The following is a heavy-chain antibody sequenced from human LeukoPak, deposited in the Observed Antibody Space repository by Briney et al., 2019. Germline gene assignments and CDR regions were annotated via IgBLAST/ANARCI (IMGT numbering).Heavy chain of an antibody. CDR3: ASGYYTGWLDY. D-gene: IGHD3-3*01. J-gene: IGHJ4*02. CDR1: GFSFSTYD. Sequence: PGGSLRLSCAASGFSFSTYDMNWVRQAPGKGLEWVSSISSSSSYIYYADSVKGRFTISRDNAKNSLYLQMNSLRAEDTAVYYCASGYYTGWLDYGGQGTLVTVSS. CDR2: ISSSSSYI. V-gene: IGHV3-21*01.